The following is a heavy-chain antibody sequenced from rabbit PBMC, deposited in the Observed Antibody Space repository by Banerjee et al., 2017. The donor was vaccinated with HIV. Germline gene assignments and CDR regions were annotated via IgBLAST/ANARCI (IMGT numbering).Heavy chain of an antibody. CDR1: GFSFSSSYD. D-gene: IGHD4-1*01. CDR2: TYAGSSGST. V-gene: IGHV1S45*01. J-gene: IGHJ4*01. CDR3: ARDLAGVVGWNFGL. Sequence: QEQLVESGGGLVKPGASLTLTCKASGFSFSSSYDMCWVRQAPGKGLEWIACTYAGSSGSTYYASWAKGLFTVSKTSSTTVTLQMTSLTAADTATYFCARDLAGVVGWNFGLWGQGTLVTVS.